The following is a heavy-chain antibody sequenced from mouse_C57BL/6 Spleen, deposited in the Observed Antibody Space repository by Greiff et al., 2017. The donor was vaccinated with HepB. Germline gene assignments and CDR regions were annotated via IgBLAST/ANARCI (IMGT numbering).Heavy chain of an antibody. CDR2: IDPETGGT. Sequence: QQSGAELVRPGASVTLSCKASGYTFTDYEMHWVKQTPVHGLEWIGAIDPETGGTAYNQKFKGKAILTADKSSSTAYMELRSLTSEDSAVYYCTKNYYGSDYAMDYWGQGTSVTVSS. J-gene: IGHJ4*01. CDR1: GYTFTDYE. CDR3: TKNYYGSDYAMDY. V-gene: IGHV1-15*01. D-gene: IGHD1-1*01.